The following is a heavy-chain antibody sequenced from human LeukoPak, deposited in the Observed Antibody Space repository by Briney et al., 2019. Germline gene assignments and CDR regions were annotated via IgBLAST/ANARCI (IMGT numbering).Heavy chain of an antibody. CDR3: ALGWFDP. CDR2: ISYDGSNK. CDR1: GFTFSSYA. V-gene: IGHV3-30-3*01. D-gene: IGHD3-3*02. J-gene: IGHJ5*02. Sequence: GGSLRLSCAASGFTFSSYAMHWVRQAPGKGLEWVAVISYDGSNKYYADSVKGRFTISRDNSKNTLYLQMNSLRAEDTAVYYCALGWFDPWGQGTLVTVSS.